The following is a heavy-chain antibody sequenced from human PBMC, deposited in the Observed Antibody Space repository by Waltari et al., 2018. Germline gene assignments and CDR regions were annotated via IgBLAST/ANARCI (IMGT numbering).Heavy chain of an antibody. CDR2: ISGSGGST. D-gene: IGHD3-22*01. V-gene: IGHV3-23*01. Sequence: EVQLLESGGGLVQPGGSLRLSCSASGFTFSSYAMSWVRQAPGKGLEWVSAISGSGGSTYYADSVKGRFTISRDNAKNTLYMQMNSLRAEDTAVYYCAKKGPVVVTPFDYWGQGTLVTVSS. J-gene: IGHJ4*02. CDR1: GFTFSSYA. CDR3: AKKGPVVVTPFDY.